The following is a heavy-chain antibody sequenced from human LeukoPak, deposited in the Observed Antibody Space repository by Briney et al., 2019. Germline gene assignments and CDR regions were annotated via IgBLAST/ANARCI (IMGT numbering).Heavy chain of an antibody. CDR3: ARGHVGGYYYGMDV. V-gene: IGHV4-59*01. CDR2: IYYSGST. J-gene: IGHJ6*02. Sequence: SETLSLTCIVSGDSISSYYWSWIRQPPGKGLEWIGYIYYSGSTNCNPPLKSRVTTSVDMSKNQFSLKLSSVTAEDTAVYYCARGHVGGYYYGMDVWGQGTTVTVSS. D-gene: IGHD1-26*01. CDR1: GDSISSYY.